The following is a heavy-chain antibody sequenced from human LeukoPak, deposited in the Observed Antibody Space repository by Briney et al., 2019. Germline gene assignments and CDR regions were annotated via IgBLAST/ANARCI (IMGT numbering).Heavy chain of an antibody. CDR3: ARGSIYGDFDSYYFDY. Sequence: GGSLRLSCAASGFTFSSYWMHWVRQAPGKGPVWVSRINSDGSSTSYADSVKGRFTISRDNAKNSLYLQMNSLRAEDTAVYYCARGSIYGDFDSYYFDYWGQGTLVTVSS. D-gene: IGHD4-17*01. CDR2: INSDGSST. CDR1: GFTFSSYW. J-gene: IGHJ4*02. V-gene: IGHV3-74*01.